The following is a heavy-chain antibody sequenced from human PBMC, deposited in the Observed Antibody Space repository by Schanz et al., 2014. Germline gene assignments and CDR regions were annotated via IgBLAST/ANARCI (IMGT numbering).Heavy chain of an antibody. V-gene: IGHV3-66*01. J-gene: IGHJ4*02. CDR1: GFTVTSYY. Sequence: EVQLVESGGGLVQPGRSLRLSCAASGFTVTSYYMSWVRQAPGKGLEWVSVIYGGGITYYADSVKGRFTISRDSSRNTLYLQMNSLRAEDTAVYYCASLYDREYFDYWGQGTLVTVSS. D-gene: IGHD2-8*01. CDR3: ASLYDREYFDY. CDR2: IYGGGIT.